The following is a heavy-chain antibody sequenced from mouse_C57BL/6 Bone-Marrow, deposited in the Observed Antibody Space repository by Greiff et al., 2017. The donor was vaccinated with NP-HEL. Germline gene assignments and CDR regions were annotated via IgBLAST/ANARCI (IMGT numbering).Heavy chain of an antibody. D-gene: IGHD2-14*01. CDR2: INPSTGGT. CDR3: PRFEVRWAMDY. Sequence: VQLQQSGPELVKPGASVKISCKASGYSFTGYYMNWVKQSPEKSLEWIGEINPSTGGTTYNQKFKAKATLTVDKSSSTAYMQLKSLTSEDSAVYYCPRFEVRWAMDYWGQGTSVTVSS. V-gene: IGHV1-42*01. CDR1: GYSFTGYY. J-gene: IGHJ4*01.